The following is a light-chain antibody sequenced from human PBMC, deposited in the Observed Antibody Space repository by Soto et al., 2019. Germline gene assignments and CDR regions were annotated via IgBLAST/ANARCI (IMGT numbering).Light chain of an antibody. CDR3: QQYGGSPAFT. CDR1: QSVSSYY. CDR2: AAS. J-gene: IGKJ3*01. Sequence: VLMQSPGTLSLSPGERATLSCRASQSVSSYYVSWYQQRPGQAPRLLVYAASSRATGVPDRFSGSGSGTDFTLTITRLEPEDFAVYYCQQYGGSPAFTFGQGTKVDL. V-gene: IGKV3-20*01.